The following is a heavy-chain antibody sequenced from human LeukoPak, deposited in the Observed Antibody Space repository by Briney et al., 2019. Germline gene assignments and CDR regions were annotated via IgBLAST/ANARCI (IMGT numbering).Heavy chain of an antibody. CDR1: GYTFTSYA. V-gene: IGHV7-4-1*02. CDR3: ARDLGTAMVTLDAFDI. CDR2: INTNTGNP. J-gene: IGHJ3*02. D-gene: IGHD5-18*01. Sequence: GASVKVSCKASGYTFTSYAMNWVRQAPGQRLEWMGWINTNTGNPTYAQGFTGRFVFSLDTSVSTAYLQISSLKAEDTAVYYCARDLGTAMVTLDAFDIWGQGTMVTVSS.